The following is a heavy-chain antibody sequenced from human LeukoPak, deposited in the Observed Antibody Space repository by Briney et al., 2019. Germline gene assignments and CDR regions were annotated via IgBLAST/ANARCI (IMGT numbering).Heavy chain of an antibody. D-gene: IGHD6-13*01. CDR3: AKVSWANYFDY. J-gene: IGHJ4*02. CDR2: ISGSGDKT. V-gene: IGHV3-23*01. CDR1: GFIFSSYA. Sequence: GGSLRLSCASSGFIFSSYAMSWVRQAPGKGLEWVSGISGSGDKTHYVESVKGRFPISRDNSKNTLYLQMNSLRAEDTAVYSCAKVSWANYFDYWGQGTLVTVSS.